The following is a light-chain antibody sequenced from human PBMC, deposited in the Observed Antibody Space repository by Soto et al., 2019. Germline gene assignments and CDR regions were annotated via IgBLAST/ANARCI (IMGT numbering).Light chain of an antibody. CDR2: DAS. CDR3: QQYNSYSIT. Sequence: DIQMTQSPSTLSASVGDRVTITCRASQSISSWLAWYQQKPGKAPKLLIYDASSLESVVPSRFSGSGSGTEFTLTISSLQPDDFATYYCQQYNSYSITFGPGTKVDIK. CDR1: QSISSW. V-gene: IGKV1-5*01. J-gene: IGKJ3*01.